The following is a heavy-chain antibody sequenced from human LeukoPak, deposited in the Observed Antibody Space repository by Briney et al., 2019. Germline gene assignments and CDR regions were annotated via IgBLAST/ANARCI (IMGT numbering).Heavy chain of an antibody. J-gene: IGHJ6*03. Sequence: SETLSLTCTVSGGSISTSGYYWGWIRQPPGMGLEWIGTIDYTGRTYYGSSLKSRVTISVDTSKNQFSLKLSSVTAADTAVYYCARVPRQGYMDVWGKGTTVTVSS. CDR3: ARVPRQGYMDV. CDR2: IDYTGRT. CDR1: GGSISTSGYY. V-gene: IGHV4-39*07.